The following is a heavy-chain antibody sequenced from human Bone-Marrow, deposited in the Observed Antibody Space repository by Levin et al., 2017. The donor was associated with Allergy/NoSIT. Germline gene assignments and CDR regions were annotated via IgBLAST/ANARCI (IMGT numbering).Heavy chain of an antibody. CDR1: GFTFSSYG. CDR3: ARAMDTAYDAFDI. J-gene: IGHJ3*02. Sequence: PGGSLRLSCAASGFTFSSYGMHWVRQAPGKGLEWVAVIWYDGSNKYYADSVKGRFTISRDNSKNTLYLQMNSLRAEDTAVYYCARAMDTAYDAFDIWGQGTMVTVSS. CDR2: IWYDGSNK. V-gene: IGHV3-33*01. D-gene: IGHD5-18*01.